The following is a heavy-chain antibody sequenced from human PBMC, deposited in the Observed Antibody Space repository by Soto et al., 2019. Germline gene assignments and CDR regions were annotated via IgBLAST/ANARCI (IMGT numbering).Heavy chain of an antibody. J-gene: IGHJ4*02. Sequence: GGSLRLSCAASGFTFTSHAINWVRQAPGKGLEWVSAISSSGGTIYYADSVKGRFTISRDNSKNTLYLQMNSLRVEDTAIYYCARRGDASGSYFDFWGQGTLVTVSS. CDR2: ISSSGGTI. CDR1: GFTFTSHA. V-gene: IGHV3-23*01. D-gene: IGHD3-10*01. CDR3: ARRGDASGSYFDF.